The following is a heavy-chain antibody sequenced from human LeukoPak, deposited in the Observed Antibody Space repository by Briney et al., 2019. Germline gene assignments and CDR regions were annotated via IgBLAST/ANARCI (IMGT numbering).Heavy chain of an antibody. D-gene: IGHD2-8*01. V-gene: IGHV3-30*02. CDR1: RFTFSHFG. CDR2: TRYDGSTN. Sequence: SGESLRLSCAASRFTFSHFGMHWVRQAPGKGLEWVTFTRYDGSTNYYADSVKGRFTISRDNSKNTLYLQMNSLRAEDTAVYYCARLNDHLDYWGQGTLVTVSS. J-gene: IGHJ4*02. CDR3: ARLNDHLDY.